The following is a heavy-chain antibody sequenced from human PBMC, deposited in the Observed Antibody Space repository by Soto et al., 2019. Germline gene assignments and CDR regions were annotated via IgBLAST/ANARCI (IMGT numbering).Heavy chain of an antibody. V-gene: IGHV3-33*01. CDR3: ARALYDHGDYVPLGGPPDY. Sequence: QVQLVESGGGVVQPGRSLRLSCAASGFTFSSYGMHWVRQAPGKGLEWVAVIWYDGSNKYYADSVKGRFTISRDNSKNTLYLQMNSLRAEDTAVYYCARALYDHGDYVPLGGPPDYWGQGTLVTVSS. CDR1: GFTFSSYG. J-gene: IGHJ4*02. CDR2: IWYDGSNK. D-gene: IGHD4-17*01.